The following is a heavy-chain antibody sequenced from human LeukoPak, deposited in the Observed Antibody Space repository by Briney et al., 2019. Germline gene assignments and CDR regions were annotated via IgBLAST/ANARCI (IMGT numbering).Heavy chain of an antibody. CDR2: FYIGGTT. D-gene: IGHD2-2*01. V-gene: IGHV3-53*01. J-gene: IGHJ4*02. Sequence: SGGSLRLSCVASGFAVTSNHMNWVRQAPGKGLEWVSIFYIGGTTEYTDSVKGRFTISRDNSKNTVYLQMSSLRAEDTAVYYCARDSSSHYYFDYWGQGTLVTVSS. CDR1: GFAVTSNH. CDR3: ARDSSSHYYFDY.